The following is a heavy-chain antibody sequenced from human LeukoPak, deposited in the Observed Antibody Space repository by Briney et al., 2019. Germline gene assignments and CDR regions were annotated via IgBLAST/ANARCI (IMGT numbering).Heavy chain of an antibody. J-gene: IGHJ4*02. CDR2: IYSGGRT. CDR3: ARESGSYYGVTLDY. Sequence: GGSLRLSCAASGFTVSSNYMSWVRQAPGKGLEWVSVIYSGGRTEYAASVKGRFTISRDNSKNTLYLQMNSLRAEDTAVHYCARESGSYYGVTLDYWGQGTLVTVSS. CDR1: GFTVSSNY. V-gene: IGHV3-66*01. D-gene: IGHD1-26*01.